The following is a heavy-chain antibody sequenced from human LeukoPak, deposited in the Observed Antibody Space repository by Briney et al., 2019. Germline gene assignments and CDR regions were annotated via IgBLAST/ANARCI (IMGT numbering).Heavy chain of an antibody. D-gene: IGHD6-13*01. J-gene: IGHJ6*03. Sequence: ASVKVSCKASGGTFSSYAISWVRQAPGQGLEWMGTINPSGGSTSYAQKFQGRVTMTRDMSTSTVYMELSSLRSEDTAVYYCARVPRRAAAGSGPYYYYYYYMDVWGKGTTVTVSS. V-gene: IGHV1-46*01. CDR2: INPSGGST. CDR3: ARVPRRAAAGSGPYYYYYYYMDV. CDR1: GGTFSSYA.